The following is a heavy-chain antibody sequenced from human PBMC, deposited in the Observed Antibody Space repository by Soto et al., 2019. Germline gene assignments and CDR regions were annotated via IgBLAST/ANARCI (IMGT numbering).Heavy chain of an antibody. D-gene: IGHD6-6*01. CDR3: STSSRNEYHFAMDA. J-gene: IGHJ6*02. CDR2: IYSGGST. V-gene: IGHV3-53*01. Sequence: PGGSLRLSCAASGLSVSSSGMSWVRQAPGKGLEWVSVIYSGGSTHDADSVKGRFTISRDNSKNTVHLQMNSLRVDDTAVYFCSTSSRNEYHFAMDAWGQGTTVTSP. CDR1: GLSVSSSG.